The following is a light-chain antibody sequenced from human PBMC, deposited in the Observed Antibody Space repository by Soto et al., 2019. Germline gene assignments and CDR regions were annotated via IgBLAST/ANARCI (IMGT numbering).Light chain of an antibody. CDR3: MLYMGGGLVV. J-gene: IGLJ2*01. V-gene: IGLV8-61*01. CDR2: CTN. Sequence: QAVVTQEPSFSVSPGGTVTLTCGLASGSVSTTYYPSWYQQTPGQAPRTLIYCTNIRSSGVPDRFSGSILGNKAALTITGAQADDESDYHCMLYMGGGLVVFGGGTKLTVL. CDR1: SGSVSTTYY.